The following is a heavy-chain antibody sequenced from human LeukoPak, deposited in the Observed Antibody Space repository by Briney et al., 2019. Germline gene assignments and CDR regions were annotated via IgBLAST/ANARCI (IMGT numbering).Heavy chain of an antibody. CDR2: IYYSGST. CDR3: ARITLGIFGSLGAFDI. J-gene: IGHJ3*02. Sequence: PSETLSLTCTVSGGSISSSSYYWGWIRQPPGKGLEWIGYIYYSGSTNYNPSLKSRVTISVDTSKNQFSLKLSSVTAADTAVYYCARITLGIFGSLGAFDIWGQGTMVTVSS. CDR1: GGSISSSSYY. V-gene: IGHV4-61*05. D-gene: IGHD3-3*01.